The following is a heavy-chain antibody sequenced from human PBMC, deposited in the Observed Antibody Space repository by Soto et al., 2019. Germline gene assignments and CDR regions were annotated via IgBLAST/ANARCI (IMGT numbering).Heavy chain of an antibody. D-gene: IGHD3-22*01. V-gene: IGHV4-59*01. CDR1: GGSISNYY. CDR3: ARTDYYGSSGAFGY. J-gene: IGHJ4*02. CDR2: IYDSGST. Sequence: SETLSLTCTVSGGSISNYYWSWIRQPPGRGLEWIGYIYDSGSTNYNPSLKSRVTISVDTSKNHFSLKLSSVTAADTAMYFCARTDYYGSSGAFGYWGKGTRVTVS.